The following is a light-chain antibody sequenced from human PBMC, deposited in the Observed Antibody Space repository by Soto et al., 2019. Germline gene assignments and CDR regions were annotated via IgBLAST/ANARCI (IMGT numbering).Light chain of an antibody. CDR1: SSNIGSNT. J-gene: IGLJ3*02. V-gene: IGLV1-44*01. CDR2: SNN. Sequence: QSVLTQPPSASGTPGQRVTISCSGSSSNIGSNTVNWYQQLPGTAPKLLIYSNNQRPSGVPDRFSGSKSGTSASLAISGLQAADEGDYYCAAWDDSLNGWVFGGGTKLTVL. CDR3: AAWDDSLNGWV.